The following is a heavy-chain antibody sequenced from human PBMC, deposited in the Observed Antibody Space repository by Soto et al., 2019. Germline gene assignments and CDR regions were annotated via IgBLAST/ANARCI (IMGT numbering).Heavy chain of an antibody. J-gene: IGHJ4*02. CDR2: IHHSGIT. V-gene: IGHV4-4*02. CDR1: GDSLSTDYW. CDR3: ARGISYRWVY. D-gene: IGHD3-16*02. Sequence: SETLSLTCTVSGDSLSTDYWWSWVRQPPGKGLEWIGKIHHSGITNYIQSVRSRVTMSVDKSNNQVSLELTSVAAADTAVYYCARGISYRWVYWGQGILVTVSS.